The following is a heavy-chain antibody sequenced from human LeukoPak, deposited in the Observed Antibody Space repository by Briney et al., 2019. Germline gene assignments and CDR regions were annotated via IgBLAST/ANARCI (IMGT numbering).Heavy chain of an antibody. J-gene: IGHJ4*02. CDR2: MYPGDSDT. D-gene: IGHD6-19*01. V-gene: IGHV5-51*01. CDR3: ARQVYASGWRPFDY. Sequence: WXGXMYPGDSDTRYSPSFQGQVTISADKSISTAYLQWSSLKASDTAMYYCARQVYASGWRPFDYWGQGTLVTVSS.